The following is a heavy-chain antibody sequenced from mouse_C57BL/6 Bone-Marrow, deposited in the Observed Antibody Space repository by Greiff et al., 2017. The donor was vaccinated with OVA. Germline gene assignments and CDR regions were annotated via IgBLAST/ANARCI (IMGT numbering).Heavy chain of an antibody. J-gene: IGHJ4*01. CDR3: AREEVPYGSSFYYAMDY. D-gene: IGHD1-1*01. CDR2: INPNYGTT. V-gene: IGHV1-39*01. CDR1: GYSFTDYN. Sequence: EVHLVESGPELVKPGASVKISCKASGYSFTDYNMNWVKQSNGKSLEWIGVINPNYGTTSYNQKFKGKATLTVDQSSSTAYMQLNSLTSEDSAVYYCAREEVPYGSSFYYAMDYWGQGTSVTVSS.